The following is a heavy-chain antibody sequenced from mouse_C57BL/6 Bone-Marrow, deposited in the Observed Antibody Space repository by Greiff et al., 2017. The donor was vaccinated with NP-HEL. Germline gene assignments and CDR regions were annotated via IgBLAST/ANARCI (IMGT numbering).Heavy chain of an antibody. J-gene: IGHJ4*01. CDR2: IDPNSGGT. CDR1: GYTFTSYW. D-gene: IGHD2-3*01. CDR3: ARKGYYKGYYAMDY. Sequence: QVQLKQPGAELVKPGASVKLSCKASGYTFTSYWMHWVKQRPGRGLEWIGRIDPNSGGTKYNEKFKSKATLTVDKPSSTAYMQLSSLTSEDSAVYYCARKGYYKGYYAMDYWGQGTSVTVSS. V-gene: IGHV1-72*01.